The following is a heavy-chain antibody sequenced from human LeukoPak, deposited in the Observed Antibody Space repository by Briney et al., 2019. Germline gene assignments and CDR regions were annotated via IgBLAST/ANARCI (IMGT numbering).Heavy chain of an antibody. V-gene: IGHV3-48*02. J-gene: IGHJ4*02. CDR3: ARARRDGYNFDY. CDR2: ISSSSSTI. CDR1: GVTLSNYA. D-gene: IGHD5-24*01. Sequence: GGSLRLSCVASGVTLSNYAMNWVRQAPGKGLEWVSYISSSSSTIYYADSVKGRFTISRDNAKNSLYLQMNSLRDEDTAVYYCARARRDGYNFDYWGQGTLVTVSS.